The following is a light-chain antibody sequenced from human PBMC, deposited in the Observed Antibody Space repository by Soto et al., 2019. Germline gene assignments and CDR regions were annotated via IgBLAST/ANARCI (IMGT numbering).Light chain of an antibody. Sequence: QSALTQPASVSGSPGQSITISCTGTNRDVGNYNYVSWYQQHPGKAPKLMIYEVSNRPSGVSNRFSGSKSGNTASLTISGLQAEDEADYYCSSYTSSSTPYVFGTGTKLTVL. CDR3: SSYTSSSTPYV. CDR2: EVS. J-gene: IGLJ1*01. CDR1: NRDVGNYNY. V-gene: IGLV2-14*01.